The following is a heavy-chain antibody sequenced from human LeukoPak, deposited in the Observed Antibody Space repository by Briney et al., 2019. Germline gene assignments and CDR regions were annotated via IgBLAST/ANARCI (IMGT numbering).Heavy chain of an antibody. CDR1: GFTFSSYG. CDR2: IRYDGSNK. Sequence: PGGSLRLSCAASGFTFSSYGMHWVRQAPGKGLEWVAFIRYDGSNKYYADSVKGRFTISRDNSKNTLYLQMNSLRAEDTAVYYCAKVGGRGGEVDDAFDIWGQGTMVTVSS. V-gene: IGHV3-30*02. CDR3: AKVGGRGGEVDDAFDI. J-gene: IGHJ3*02. D-gene: IGHD2-21*01.